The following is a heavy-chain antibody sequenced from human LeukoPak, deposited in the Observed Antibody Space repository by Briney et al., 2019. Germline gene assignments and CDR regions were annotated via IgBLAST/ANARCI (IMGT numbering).Heavy chain of an antibody. CDR3: ARDLTHRRNYDNSGYQIVPAF. CDR2: ISAYNGHT. V-gene: IGHV1-18*01. D-gene: IGHD3-22*01. J-gene: IGHJ4*02. CDR1: GYIFTSYG. Sequence: ASVKVSCKASGYIFTSYGISWVRQAPGQGLEWMGWISAYNGHTRYVQKLQDRVTMTTDTSTSTAYMDLRSLRSDDTAVYYCARDLTHRRNYDNSGYQIVPAFWGQGTLVTVSS.